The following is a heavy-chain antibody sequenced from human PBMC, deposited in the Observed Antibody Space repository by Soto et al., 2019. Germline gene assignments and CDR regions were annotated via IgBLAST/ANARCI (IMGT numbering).Heavy chain of an antibody. CDR2: INHSGST. CDR1: GGSFSGYY. Sequence: QVQLQQWGAGLLKPSETLSLTCAVYGGSFSGYYWSWIRQPAGKGLEWIGEINHSGSTNYNPSLKSRVTISVDTSTNQFSLKLSSVTAADTAVYYCARGGTVAGTFRYFDYWGQGTLVTVSS. V-gene: IGHV4-34*01. D-gene: IGHD6-19*01. CDR3: ARGGTVAGTFRYFDY. J-gene: IGHJ4*02.